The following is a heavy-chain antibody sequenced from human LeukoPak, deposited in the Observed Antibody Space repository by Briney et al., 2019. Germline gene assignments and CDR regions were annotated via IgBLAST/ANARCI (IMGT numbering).Heavy chain of an antibody. Sequence: VASVKVSCKASGGTFTSNAISWVRQAPGQGLEWMGGIIPIFGTANYAQKFQGRVTITADKSTSTAYMELSSLRSEDTAVYYCADLSSSGGYWGQGTLVTVSS. CDR2: IIPIFGTA. J-gene: IGHJ4*02. CDR3: ADLSSSGGY. V-gene: IGHV1-69*06. D-gene: IGHD6-13*01. CDR1: GGTFTSNA.